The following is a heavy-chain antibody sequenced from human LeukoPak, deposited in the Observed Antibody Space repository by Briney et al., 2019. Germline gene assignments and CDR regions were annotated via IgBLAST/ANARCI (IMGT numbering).Heavy chain of an antibody. CDR2: IYYSGST. V-gene: IGHV4-59*01. CDR3: ARVASSYYYDSSGYYRAFDI. J-gene: IGHJ3*02. CDR1: GGSISSYY. D-gene: IGHD3-22*01. Sequence: SETLSLTCTVSGGSISSYYWSWVWQPPGKGLEWIGYIYYSGSTNYNPSLKSRVTISVDTSKNQFSLKLSSVTAADTAVYYCARVASSYYYDSSGYYRAFDIWGQGTMVTVSS.